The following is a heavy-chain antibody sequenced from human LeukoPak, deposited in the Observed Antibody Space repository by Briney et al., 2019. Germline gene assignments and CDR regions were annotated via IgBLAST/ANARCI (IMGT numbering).Heavy chain of an antibody. D-gene: IGHD3-10*01. CDR2: ISSSSSYI. V-gene: IGHV3-21*01. Sequence: GGSLRLSCAASGFTFSSYSMNWVRQAPGKGLEWVSSISSSSSYIYYADSVKGRFTISRDDSKNTLYLQMNSLRAEDTAVYYWAIDRDHYYGSGSYYFGFFDYWGQGTLVTVSS. CDR1: GFTFSSYS. CDR3: AIDRDHYYGSGSYYFGFFDY. J-gene: IGHJ4*02.